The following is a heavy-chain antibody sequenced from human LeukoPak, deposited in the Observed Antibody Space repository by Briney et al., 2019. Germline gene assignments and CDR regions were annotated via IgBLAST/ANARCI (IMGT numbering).Heavy chain of an antibody. CDR3: ARDRGDYCGSGTYYLDSFDI. CDR1: GGSVNSRSYY. CDR2: IYYNGNT. D-gene: IGHD3-10*01. J-gene: IGHJ3*02. Sequence: SETLSLTCTVSGGSVNSRSYYWNWIRQPPGKGLEWIGYIYYNGNTNYNPSLKSRVTISVDTSKNQFSLKLTSVTAADTALYYCARDRGDYCGSGTYYLDSFDIWGQGAMVTVSS. V-gene: IGHV4-61*01.